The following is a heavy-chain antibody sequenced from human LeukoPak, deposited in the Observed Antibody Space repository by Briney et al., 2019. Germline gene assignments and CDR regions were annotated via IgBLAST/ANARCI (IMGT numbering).Heavy chain of an antibody. Sequence: RSGGSLRLSCAASGFTFSSYGMHWVRQAPGKGLEWVSYISSSGSTIYYADSVKGRFTISRDNAKNSLYLQMNSLRAEDTAVYYCARCGVTTLGHYYYYYMDVWGKGTTVTISS. CDR3: ARCGVTTLGHYYYYYMDV. J-gene: IGHJ6*03. CDR2: ISSSGSTI. V-gene: IGHV3-48*04. D-gene: IGHD4-11*01. CDR1: GFTFSSYG.